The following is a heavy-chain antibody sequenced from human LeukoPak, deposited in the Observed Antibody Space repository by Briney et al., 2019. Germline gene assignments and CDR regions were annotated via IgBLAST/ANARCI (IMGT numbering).Heavy chain of an antibody. V-gene: IGHV5-51*01. CDR2: IYPGDSDT. D-gene: IGHD6-13*01. CDR1: GYSFTSYW. CDR3: ARLGGYSSSWYPNYFDY. J-gene: IGHJ4*02. Sequence: GESLKISCKGSGYSFTSYWIGWVRQMPGKGLEWMAIIYPGDSDTRYSPSFQGQVTISADKSISTAYLQWSSLKASDTAMYYCARLGGYSSSWYPNYFDYWGQGTLVTVSS.